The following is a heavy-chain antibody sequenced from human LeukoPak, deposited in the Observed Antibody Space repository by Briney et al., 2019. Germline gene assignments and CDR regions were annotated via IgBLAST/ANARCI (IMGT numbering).Heavy chain of an antibody. CDR1: GFTVSSNY. J-gene: IGHJ4*02. CDR3: AREKRYSYGVFDY. V-gene: IGHV3-53*01. Sequence: PGGSLRLSCAASGFTVSSNYMSWVRQAPGKGLEWVSVIYSGGSTYYADSVKGRFTISRDNSKNTLYLQMNSLRAEDTAVYYCAREKRYSYGVFDYWGQGTLVTVSS. D-gene: IGHD5-18*01. CDR2: IYSGGST.